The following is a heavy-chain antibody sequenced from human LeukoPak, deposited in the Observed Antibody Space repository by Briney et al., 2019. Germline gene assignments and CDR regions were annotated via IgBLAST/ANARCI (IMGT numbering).Heavy chain of an antibody. Sequence: PGESLKISCKGSGYSFTRSWIGWVRQMPGKGLEWMGIIYPDDSDTKYSPSFQGQVTMSVDKSISTAYLQWSSLKASDTAMYFCARIISHYFGSGSYHKADAPFFDDWGQGTLVTVSS. CDR3: ARIISHYFGSGSYHKADAPFFDD. CDR2: IYPDDSDT. D-gene: IGHD3-10*01. CDR1: GYSFTRSW. V-gene: IGHV5-51*01. J-gene: IGHJ4*02.